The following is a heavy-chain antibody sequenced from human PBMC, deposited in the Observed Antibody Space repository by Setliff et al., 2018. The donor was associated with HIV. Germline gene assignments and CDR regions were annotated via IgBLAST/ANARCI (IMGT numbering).Heavy chain of an antibody. CDR1: GGSISSGTYY. CDR2: MHTSGNT. J-gene: IGHJ4*02. Sequence: KPSETLSLTCTVSGGSISSGTYYWSWIRQPAGEGLEWIGRMHTSGNTNYNPSLKSRVTMSVDTSKNQFSLRLSSVTAADTAVYYCARDQKGYSYGYFDSWGQGTLVTVSS. V-gene: IGHV4-61*02. D-gene: IGHD5-18*01. CDR3: ARDQKGYSYGYFDS.